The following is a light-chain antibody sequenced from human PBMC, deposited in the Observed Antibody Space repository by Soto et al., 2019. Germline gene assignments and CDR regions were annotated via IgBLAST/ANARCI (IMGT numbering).Light chain of an antibody. J-gene: IGKJ1*01. CDR1: QRVTSNY. V-gene: IGKV3-20*01. CDR3: HQYGSSPET. Sequence: ETVLTQAPGTLSLSPGERATLSCRASQRVTSNYLAWYQQKPVQAPRLLIFGASIRDTGIPARFSGSGSGTDFALTISSLEPEDFAVYYCHQYGSSPETFGQGTKVEIK. CDR2: GAS.